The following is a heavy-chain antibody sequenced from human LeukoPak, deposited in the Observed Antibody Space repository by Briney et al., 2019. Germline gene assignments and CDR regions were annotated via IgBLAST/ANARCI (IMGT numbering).Heavy chain of an antibody. CDR3: ATMTTVTTTDH. V-gene: IGHV3-21*01. J-gene: IGHJ4*02. CDR1: GFTFSSYS. Sequence: GGSLRLSCAASGFTFSSYSMNWVRQAPGKGLEWVSSISSSSSYIYYADSVKGRFTISRDNAKNSLYLQMNSLRAEDTAVYYCATMTTVTTTDHWGQGTLVTVSS. CDR2: ISSSSSYI. D-gene: IGHD4-17*01.